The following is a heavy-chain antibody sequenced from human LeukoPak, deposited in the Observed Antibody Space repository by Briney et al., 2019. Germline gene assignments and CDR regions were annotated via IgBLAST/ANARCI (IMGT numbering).Heavy chain of an antibody. CDR3: AREGDVVADVNWFDP. CDR1: GYTFTGYY. CDR2: INPNSGGT. Sequence: GASVKVSCTASGYTFTGYYMHWVRQAPGQGLEWMGWINPNSGGTNYAQKFQGRVTMTRDTSISTAYMELSRLRSDDTAVYYCAREGDVVADVNWFDPWGQGTLVTISS. D-gene: IGHD2-2*01. J-gene: IGHJ5*02. V-gene: IGHV1-2*02.